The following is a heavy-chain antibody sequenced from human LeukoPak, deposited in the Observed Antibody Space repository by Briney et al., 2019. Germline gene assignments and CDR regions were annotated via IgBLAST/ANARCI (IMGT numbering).Heavy chain of an antibody. J-gene: IGHJ4*02. V-gene: IGHV3-23*01. D-gene: IGHD1-26*01. CDR1: GFTFSNYA. CDR3: ATDRSRWEVIFYFDS. Sequence: GGSLTLSCAASGFTFSNYAMSWVRQTPGKGLEWGSGISASGHDTYYADSVKGRFTISRDYSNNMVYLQMNSLRADDTAVYYCATDRSRWEVIFYFDSWGQGTRVTVSS. CDR2: ISASGHDT.